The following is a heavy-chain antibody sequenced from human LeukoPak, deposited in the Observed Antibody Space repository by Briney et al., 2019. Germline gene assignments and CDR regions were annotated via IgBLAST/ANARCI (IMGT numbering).Heavy chain of an antibody. CDR2: MIPILGIA. CDR1: GGTFSSYA. Sequence: SVKVSCKASGGTFSSYAISWVRQAPGQGLEWMGRMIPILGIANYAQKFQGRVTITADKSTSTAYMELSSPRSEDTAVYYCARAVWFGELLGSWGVDYWGQGTLVTVSS. V-gene: IGHV1-69*04. CDR3: ARAVWFGELLGSWGVDY. D-gene: IGHD3-10*01. J-gene: IGHJ4*02.